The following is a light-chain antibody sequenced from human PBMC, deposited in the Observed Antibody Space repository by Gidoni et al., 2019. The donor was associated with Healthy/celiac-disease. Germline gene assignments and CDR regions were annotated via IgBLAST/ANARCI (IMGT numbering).Light chain of an antibody. CDR2: AAS. J-gene: IGKJ2*01. CDR3: QQSYSTLV. CDR1: QSISSY. V-gene: IGKV1-39*01. Sequence: DIQMTQSPSSLSASVGDRVTITCRASQSISSYLNWYQQKPGKAPKLLIYAASSLQSGVPSRFSGSGSGTDFTLTISSLQPEDFATYYGQQSYSTLVFXQXTKLEIK.